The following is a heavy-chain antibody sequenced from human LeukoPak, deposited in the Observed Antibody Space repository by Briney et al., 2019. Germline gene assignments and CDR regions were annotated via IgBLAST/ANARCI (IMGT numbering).Heavy chain of an antibody. CDR1: GGSISSSNW. J-gene: IGHJ6*04. V-gene: IGHV4-4*02. D-gene: IGHD5-18*01. CDR2: IYHSGST. Sequence: SETLSLTCAVSGGSISSSNWWSWVRQPPGKGLEWIGEIYHSGSTNYNPSLKSRVTISVDKSKNQFSLKLSSVTAADTAVYYGARDLKGDTAVAPARYYYYGMDVWGKGTTVTVSS. CDR3: ARDLKGDTAVAPARYYYYGMDV.